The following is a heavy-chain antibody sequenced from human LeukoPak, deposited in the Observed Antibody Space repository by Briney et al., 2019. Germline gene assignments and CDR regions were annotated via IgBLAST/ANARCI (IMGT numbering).Heavy chain of an antibody. CDR3: ARHEYSSGSPFDY. J-gene: IGHJ4*02. CDR1: GYSFTNYW. Sequence: GESLKISCQDSGYSFTNYWIGWVRQMPGKGLEWMGIIHSADSNTKYSPSFQGQVTISADKSISTAYLQWSSLKASDTAMYYCARHEYSSGSPFDYWGQGTLVTVSS. V-gene: IGHV5-51*01. D-gene: IGHD6-19*01. CDR2: IHSADSNT.